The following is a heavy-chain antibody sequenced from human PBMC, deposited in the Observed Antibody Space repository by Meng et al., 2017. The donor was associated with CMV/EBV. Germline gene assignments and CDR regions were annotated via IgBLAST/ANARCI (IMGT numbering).Heavy chain of an antibody. CDR2: INPNSGGT. J-gene: IGHJ5*02. Sequence: AGYTFTGYYMHWVRQAPGQGLEWMGWINPNSGGTNYAQKFQGRVTMTRDTSISTAYMELSRLRSDDTAVYYCAREWVVPAAIDWFDPWGQGTLVTVSS. CDR3: AREWVVPAAIDWFDP. CDR1: GYTFTGYY. V-gene: IGHV1-2*02. D-gene: IGHD2-2*01.